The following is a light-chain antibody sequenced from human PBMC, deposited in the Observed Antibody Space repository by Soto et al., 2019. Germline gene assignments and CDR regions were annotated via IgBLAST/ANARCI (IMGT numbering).Light chain of an antibody. CDR2: GAS. CDR1: QSVTSNS. J-gene: IGKJ3*01. CDR3: QQYNDWPFT. Sequence: ENVLTQSPGTLSLSPGETATLSCRASQSVTSNSIAWYQQKPGQAPRPLIYGASTRATGIPDRFSGSGSGTDFTLTISRLEPEDFALYHCQQYNDWPFTFGPGTKVDIK. V-gene: IGKV3-20*01.